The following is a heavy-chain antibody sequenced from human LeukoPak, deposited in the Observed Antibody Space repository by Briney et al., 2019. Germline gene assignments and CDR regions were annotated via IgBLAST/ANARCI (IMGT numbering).Heavy chain of an antibody. CDR3: ARDAGGRTQREGWFDP. Sequence: GGSLRLSCAASGFTFSSYAMHWVRQAPGKGLEWVASTSSGSSWIYYADSVRGRFTISRDNAKNLLYLQMNSLRVEDTAIYYCARDAGGRTQREGWFDPWGQGTLVTVSS. CDR2: TSSGSSWI. J-gene: IGHJ5*02. D-gene: IGHD1-1*01. CDR1: GFTFSSYA. V-gene: IGHV3-21*06.